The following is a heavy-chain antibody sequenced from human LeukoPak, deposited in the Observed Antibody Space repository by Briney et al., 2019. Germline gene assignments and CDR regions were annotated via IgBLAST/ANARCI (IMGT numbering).Heavy chain of an antibody. CDR2: ISYDGSNK. CDR1: GFTSGSYA. J-gene: IGHJ5*02. CDR3: AMGAYCSGGSCPLGRWFDP. D-gene: IGHD2-15*01. V-gene: IGHV3-30*04. Sequence: GGSLRLSCAASGFTSGSYAMHWVRQAPGKGLEWVAVISYDGSNKYYADSVKGRFTISRDNSKNTLYLQMNSLRAEDTAVYYCAMGAYCSGGSCPLGRWFDPWGQGTLVTVSS.